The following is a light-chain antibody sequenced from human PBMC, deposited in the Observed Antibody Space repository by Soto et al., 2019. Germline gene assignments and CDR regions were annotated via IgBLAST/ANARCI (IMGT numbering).Light chain of an antibody. CDR1: SSDVGSYNL. CDR2: EVS. J-gene: IGLJ3*02. CDR3: CSYAGSSTLV. V-gene: IGLV2-23*02. Sequence: QSVLTQPASVSGSPGQSITISCTGTSSDVGSYNLVSWYQQHPRKAPKLMIYEVSTRPSGVSNRFSGSKSGNTASLTIAGLQAEDEADYYCCSYAGSSTLVFGGGTKVTVL.